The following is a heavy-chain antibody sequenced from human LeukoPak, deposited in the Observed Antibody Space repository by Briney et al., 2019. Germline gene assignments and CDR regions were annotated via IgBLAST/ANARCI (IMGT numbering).Heavy chain of an antibody. Sequence: GESLQISCKGSGYSFTSYWIGWVRQMPGKGLEWMGIIYPGDSDTRYSPSFQGQVTISADKSISTAYLQWCSLKASDTAMYYCARGLNDYGGKGTCYFDYWGQGTLVTVSS. J-gene: IGHJ4*02. CDR1: GYSFTSYW. CDR3: ARGLNDYGGKGTCYFDY. V-gene: IGHV5-51*01. CDR2: IYPGDSDT. D-gene: IGHD4-17*01.